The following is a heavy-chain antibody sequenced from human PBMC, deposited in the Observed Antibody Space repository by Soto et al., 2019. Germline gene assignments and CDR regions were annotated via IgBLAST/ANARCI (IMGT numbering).Heavy chain of an antibody. Sequence: ASVKVSCKASGYTFTSYALHWVRQAPGQRLEWMGWINAGNGNTKYSQKFQGRVTITRDTSASTAYMELSSLRSEDTAVYYCARDTYYYGSGSYYNMGFDPWGQGPLVTVS. CDR3: ARDTYYYGSGSYYNMGFDP. CDR2: INAGNGNT. D-gene: IGHD3-10*01. J-gene: IGHJ5*02. V-gene: IGHV1-3*01. CDR1: GYTFTSYA.